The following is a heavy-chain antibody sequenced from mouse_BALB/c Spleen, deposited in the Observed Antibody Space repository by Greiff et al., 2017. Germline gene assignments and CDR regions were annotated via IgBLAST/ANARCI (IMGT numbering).Heavy chain of an antibody. Sequence: QVHVKQSGAELVRPGTSVKVSCKASGYAFTNYLIEWVKQRPGQGLEWIGVINPGSGGTNYNEKFKGKATLTADKSSSTAYMQLSSLTSDDSAVYFCARGRSSYPYWGQGTSVTVSS. D-gene: IGHD1-1*01. V-gene: IGHV1-54*01. J-gene: IGHJ4*01. CDR1: GYAFTNYL. CDR3: ARGRSSYPY. CDR2: INPGSGGT.